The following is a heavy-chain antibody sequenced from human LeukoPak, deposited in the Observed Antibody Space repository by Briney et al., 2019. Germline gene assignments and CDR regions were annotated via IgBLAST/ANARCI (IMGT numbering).Heavy chain of an antibody. Sequence: PGGSLRLSCAVSGFTVSNNHLNWVRQAPGKGLECVSSISDSGRSMDYADSVKGRFTISRDNSENSLYLQMNSLRADDTAVYYCARRRGTYSSSWYVDYWGQGTLVTVSS. CDR3: ARRRGTYSSSWYVDY. D-gene: IGHD6-13*01. J-gene: IGHJ4*02. CDR1: GFTVSNNH. V-gene: IGHV3-21*06. CDR2: ISDSGRSM.